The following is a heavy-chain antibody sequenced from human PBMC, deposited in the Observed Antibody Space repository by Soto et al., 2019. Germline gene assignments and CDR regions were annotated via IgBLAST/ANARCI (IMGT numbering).Heavy chain of an antibody. CDR1: RHTFSGYY. J-gene: IGHJ5*02. CDR3: AAAYTASSVWFDP. V-gene: IGHV1-46*01. CDR2: INPSGAST. Sequence: AASVKVSCKASRHTFSGYYMHWVRQAPGQGLEWMGIINPSGASTTYAQKFQGRVNMTRDTSTGTVFMELSSLRSDDTAVYYCAAAYTASSVWFDPWGQGTLVTVSS. D-gene: IGHD6-6*01.